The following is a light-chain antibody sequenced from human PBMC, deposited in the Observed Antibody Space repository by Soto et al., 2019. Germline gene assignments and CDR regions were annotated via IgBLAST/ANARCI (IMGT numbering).Light chain of an antibody. CDR1: SXDVGGYNY. V-gene: IGLV2-14*01. CDR2: EVS. CDR3: SSYTSSSPSV. Sequence: QSVLTQPDSVSGSPGQSITISCTGTSXDVGGYNYVSWYQQHPGKAPKLMIYEVSNRPSGVSNRFSGSKSGNTASLTISGLQAEDEADYCCSSYTSSSPSVFGTETKV. J-gene: IGLJ1*01.